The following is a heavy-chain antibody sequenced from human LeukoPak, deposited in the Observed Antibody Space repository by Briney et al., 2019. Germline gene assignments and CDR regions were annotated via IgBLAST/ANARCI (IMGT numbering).Heavy chain of an antibody. J-gene: IGHJ6*02. CDR3: ASILDGMDV. CDR2: IYYTGTT. Sequence: SETLSLTCTVSGGSISSYYWSWVRQPPGKGLEWIGYIYYTGTTNYNPSLKNRVTISADTSKNQFSLKLNSVTAADTAVYYCASILDGMDVWGQGTTVSVSS. CDR1: GGSISSYY. V-gene: IGHV4-59*08.